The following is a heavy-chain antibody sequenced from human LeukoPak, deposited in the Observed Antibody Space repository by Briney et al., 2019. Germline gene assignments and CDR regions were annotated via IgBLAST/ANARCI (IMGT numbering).Heavy chain of an antibody. J-gene: IGHJ4*02. CDR1: GGSFSGYY. Sequence: SETLSLTCAVYGGSFSGYYWSWIRQPPGKGLEWIGEINHSGSTNYNPSLKSRVTISVGTSKNQFSLKLSSVTAADTAVYYCARGLGYYYDSSGYFDYWGQGTLVTVSS. D-gene: IGHD3-22*01. CDR2: INHSGST. CDR3: ARGLGYYYDSSGYFDY. V-gene: IGHV4-34*01.